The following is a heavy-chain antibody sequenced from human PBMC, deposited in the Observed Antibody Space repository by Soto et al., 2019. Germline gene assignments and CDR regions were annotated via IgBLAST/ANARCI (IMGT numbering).Heavy chain of an antibody. D-gene: IGHD3-10*01. CDR1: GYSFTSYW. CDR3: ARQGITMVRGVILLEYFDY. J-gene: IGHJ4*02. V-gene: IGHV5-10-1*01. CDR2: IDPSDSYT. Sequence: GESLKISCKGSGYSFTSYWISWVRQMPGKGLEWMGRIDPSDSYTNYSPSFQGHVTISADKSISTAYLQWSSLKASDTAMYYCARQGITMVRGVILLEYFDYWGQGTLVTVSS.